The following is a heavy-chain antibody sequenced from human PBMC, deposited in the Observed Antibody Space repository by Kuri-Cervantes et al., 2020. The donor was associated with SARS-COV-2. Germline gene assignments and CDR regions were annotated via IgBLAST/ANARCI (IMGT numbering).Heavy chain of an antibody. J-gene: IGHJ6*03. CDR3: AKVKSPFWSDYSHYYMDV. V-gene: IGHV3-48*03. CDR1: GFTFHTYE. D-gene: IGHD3-3*01. Sequence: GESLKISFEGSGFTFHTYEMNWVRQAPGKGLEWISYISVTASTIYYADSVKGRFTVSRDNAKNSLYLQMNSLRAEDTAVYYCAKVKSPFWSDYSHYYMDVWGKGTTVTVSS. CDR2: ISVTASTI.